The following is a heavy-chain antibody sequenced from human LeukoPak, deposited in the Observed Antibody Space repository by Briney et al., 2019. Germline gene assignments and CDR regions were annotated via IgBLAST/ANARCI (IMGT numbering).Heavy chain of an antibody. Sequence: GASVKVSCKASGYTFTGYYLHWVRQAPGQGLEWVGWISPNSDDTNYAQNFRGRVNMTRDTSISTAYMELSRLRSDDTAIYYCARGGFDYWGQGTLVTVSS. J-gene: IGHJ4*02. CDR3: ARGGFDY. V-gene: IGHV1-2*02. CDR1: GYTFTGYY. CDR2: ISPNSDDT.